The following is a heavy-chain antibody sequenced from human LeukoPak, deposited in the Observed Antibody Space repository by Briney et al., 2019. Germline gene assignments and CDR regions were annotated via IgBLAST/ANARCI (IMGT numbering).Heavy chain of an antibody. Sequence: GASVKVSCKASGGTFSSYAISWVRQAPGQGLEWMGGIIPIFGTANYAQKFQGRVTITADESTSTAYMELSSLRSEDTAVYYCARRFYYGETSYFDYWGQGTLVTVSS. CDR1: GGTFSSYA. CDR2: IIPIFGTA. CDR3: ARRFYYGETSYFDY. D-gene: IGHD4-17*01. J-gene: IGHJ4*02. V-gene: IGHV1-69*13.